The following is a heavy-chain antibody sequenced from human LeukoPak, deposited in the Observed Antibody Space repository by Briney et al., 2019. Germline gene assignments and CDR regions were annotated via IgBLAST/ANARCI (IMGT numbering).Heavy chain of an antibody. V-gene: IGHV4-4*07. Sequence: PSETLSLTCTVSGGSISSYYWSRIRQPAGKGLEWIGRIYTSGSTNYNPSLKSRVTMSVDTSKNQFSLKLSSVTAADTAVYYCARDIRERYCSSTSCPRGFDPWGQGTLVTVSS. J-gene: IGHJ5*02. D-gene: IGHD2-2*01. CDR3: ARDIRERYCSSTSCPRGFDP. CDR1: GGSISSYY. CDR2: IYTSGST.